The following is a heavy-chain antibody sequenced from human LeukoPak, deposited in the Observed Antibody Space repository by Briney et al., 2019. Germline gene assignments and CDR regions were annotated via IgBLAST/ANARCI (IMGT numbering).Heavy chain of an antibody. CDR3: AKDLYSSSWYSSYYYYYGMDV. V-gene: IGHV3-9*01. Sequence: GRSLRLSCAASGFTFDDYAMHWVRQAPGKGLEWVSGISWNSGSIGYADSVKGRFTISRDNAKNSLYLQMNSLRAEDTALYYCAKDLYSSSWYSSYYYYYGMDVWGQGTTVTVSS. CDR1: GFTFDDYA. CDR2: ISWNSGSI. D-gene: IGHD6-13*01. J-gene: IGHJ6*02.